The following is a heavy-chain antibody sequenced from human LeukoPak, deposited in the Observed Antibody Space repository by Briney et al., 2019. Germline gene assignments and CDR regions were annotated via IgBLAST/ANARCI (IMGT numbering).Heavy chain of an antibody. CDR3: AVKGAPLTYFDY. Sequence: SETLSLTCAVYGGSFSGYYWSWIRQHPGKGPGWIGEINHSGSTNYNPSLKSRVTISVDTSKNQFSLKLSSVTAADTAVYYCAVKGAPLTYFDYWGQGTLVTVSS. CDR1: GGSFSGYY. V-gene: IGHV4-34*01. D-gene: IGHD1-26*01. J-gene: IGHJ4*02. CDR2: INHSGST.